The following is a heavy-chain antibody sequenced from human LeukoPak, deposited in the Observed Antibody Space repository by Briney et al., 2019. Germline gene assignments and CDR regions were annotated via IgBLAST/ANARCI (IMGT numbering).Heavy chain of an antibody. CDR2: INHSGST. J-gene: IGHJ4*02. Sequence: SETLSLTCAVYGGSFSGYYWSWIRQPPGKGLEWIGEINHSGSTNYNPSLKSRVTISVDTSKNQFSLKLSSVTAADTAVYYCARGIGGSLFVAGTSGSSRFDYWGQGTLVTVSS. V-gene: IGHV4-34*01. CDR3: ARGIGGSLFVAGTSGSSRFDY. D-gene: IGHD6-19*01. CDR1: GGSFSGYY.